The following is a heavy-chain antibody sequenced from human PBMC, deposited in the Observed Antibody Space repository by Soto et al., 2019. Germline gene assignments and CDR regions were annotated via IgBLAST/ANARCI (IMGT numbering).Heavy chain of an antibody. Sequence: QVQLVQSGAEVKKPGSSVKVSCKASGGTFSSYTISWVRQAPGQGLEWMGRIIPILGIANYAQKFQGRVTITADKSTSTAYMELSSLRSEDTAVYYCARDGYCSGGSCYESYWGQGTLVTVSS. CDR2: IIPILGIA. V-gene: IGHV1-69*08. D-gene: IGHD2-15*01. CDR3: ARDGYCSGGSCYESY. J-gene: IGHJ4*02. CDR1: GGTFSSYT.